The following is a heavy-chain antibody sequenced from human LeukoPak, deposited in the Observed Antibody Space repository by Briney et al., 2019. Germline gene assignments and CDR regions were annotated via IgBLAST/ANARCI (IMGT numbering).Heavy chain of an antibody. D-gene: IGHD3-22*01. CDR3: ARAYYYDSI. CDR1: TGSIASIF. Sequence: SESLSLTRPVATGSIASIFWSWIRPPPGNGLEWIGYIYYRGSTNYNPSRKSRVTISVDTCKNQFSLKLSSVTAADTAVYYCARAYYYDSIWGQGTLVTVSS. V-gene: IGHV4-59*01. J-gene: IGHJ4*02. CDR2: IYYRGST.